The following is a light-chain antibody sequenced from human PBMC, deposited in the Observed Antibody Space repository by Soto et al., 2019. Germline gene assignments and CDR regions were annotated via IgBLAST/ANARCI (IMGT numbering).Light chain of an antibody. J-gene: IGLJ1*01. CDR1: SSDIGGYNY. CDR2: DVF. CDR3: SSYTSETTFV. Sequence: QSALTQPAAVSGSPGQSITISCSGSSSDIGGYNYVSWYQQEPGKAPKLMIYDVFNRPSGVSNRFSASKSGNTASLTISGLQAEDEADYYCSSYTSETTFVFGTGTKLTVL. V-gene: IGLV2-14*01.